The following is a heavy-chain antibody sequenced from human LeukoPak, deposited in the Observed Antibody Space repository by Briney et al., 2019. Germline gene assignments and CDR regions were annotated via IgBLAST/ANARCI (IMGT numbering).Heavy chain of an antibody. CDR1: GFTFDDYA. CDR2: ISWNSGSI. J-gene: IGHJ4*02. V-gene: IGHV3-9*01. D-gene: IGHD6-19*01. CDR3: ARGRGWIYDS. Sequence: GGSLRLSCAASGFTFDDYAMHWVRQAPGKGLEWVSGISWNSGSIGYADSVKGRFTISRDNAKNSLYLQMNTLRVADTAVYYCARGRGWIYDSWGRGTLVTVSS.